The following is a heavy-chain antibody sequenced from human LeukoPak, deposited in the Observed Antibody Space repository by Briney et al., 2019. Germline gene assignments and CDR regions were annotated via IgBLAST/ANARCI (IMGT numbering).Heavy chain of an antibody. CDR1: GFTFDDYA. CDR2: ISWNSGSI. J-gene: IGHJ4*02. V-gene: IGHV3-9*01. D-gene: IGHD6-19*01. CDR3: ARGRGWIYDS. Sequence: GGSLRLSCAASGFTFDDYAMHWVRQAPGKGLEWVSGISWNSGSIGYADSVKGRFTISRDNAKNSLYLQMNTLRVADTAVYYCARGRGWIYDSWGRGTLVTVSS.